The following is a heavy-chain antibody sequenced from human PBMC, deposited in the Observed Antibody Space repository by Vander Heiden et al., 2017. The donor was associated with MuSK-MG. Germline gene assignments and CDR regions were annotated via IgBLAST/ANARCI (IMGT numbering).Heavy chain of an antibody. Sequence: QLQLQESGPGLVKPSETLSLTCIVSGGSISRSSHYWGWIRQPPGKGLEWIGSIYYSGSTYNNPSLESGGTISVDTSKNQFSLKLPSVTAADTAVYYCARQWELIAFDIWGQGTMVTVSS. CDR1: GGSISRSSHY. D-gene: IGHD1-26*01. J-gene: IGHJ3*02. CDR3: ARQWELIAFDI. V-gene: IGHV4-39*01. CDR2: IYYSGST.